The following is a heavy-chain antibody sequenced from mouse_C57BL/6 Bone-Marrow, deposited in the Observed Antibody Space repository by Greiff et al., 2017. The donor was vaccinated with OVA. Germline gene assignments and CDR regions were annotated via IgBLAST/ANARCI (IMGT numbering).Heavy chain of an antibody. CDR1: GFTFSSYC. Sequence: EVQLVQSGADLVKPGGSLKLSCAASGFTFSSYCMSWVRQSPDKGLEWVARISRGGSYTNYTDSVKGRFTIARDNAKNTMYLQMSSLKSEDTAMYDCARDDGNYEGFDVWGTGTTVTVSA. CDR2: ISRGGSYT. D-gene: IGHD2-1*01. J-gene: IGHJ1*03. V-gene: IGHV5-6*01. CDR3: ARDDGNYEGFDV.